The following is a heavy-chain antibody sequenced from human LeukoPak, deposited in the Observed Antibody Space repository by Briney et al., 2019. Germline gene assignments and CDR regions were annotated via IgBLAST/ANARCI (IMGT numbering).Heavy chain of an antibody. CDR3: AKDHPDRGYDSSGYYDY. CDR2: ISGSGGST. J-gene: IGHJ4*02. D-gene: IGHD3-22*01. CDR1: GFTFSSYA. V-gene: IGHV3-23*01. Sequence: GGSLRLSCAASGFTFSSYAMSWVRQAPGKGLEWVSAISGSGGSTYYADSVKGRFTISRDNSKNTLYLQMNNLRAEDTAVYYCAKDHPDRGYDSSGYYDYWGQGTLVTVSS.